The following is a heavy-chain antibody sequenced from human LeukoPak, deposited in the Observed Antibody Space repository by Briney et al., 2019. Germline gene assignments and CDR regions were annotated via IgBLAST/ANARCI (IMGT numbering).Heavy chain of an antibody. CDR1: GGTFSSYA. CDR3: ARDLSSSGWYGVDY. V-gene: IGHV1-69*05. J-gene: IGHJ4*02. D-gene: IGHD6-19*01. Sequence: SVKVSCKASGGTFSSYAISWVRQAPGQGLEWMGGIIPIFGTANYAQKLQGRVTMTTDTSTSTAYMELRSLRSDDTAVYYCARDLSSSGWYGVDYWGQETLVTVSS. CDR2: IIPIFGTA.